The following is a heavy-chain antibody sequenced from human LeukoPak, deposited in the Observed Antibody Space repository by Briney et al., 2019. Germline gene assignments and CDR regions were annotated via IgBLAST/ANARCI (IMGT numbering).Heavy chain of an antibody. CDR1: GGSISSGDYY. Sequence: PSETLSLTCTVSGGSISSGDYYWSWIRQPPGKGLEWIGYIYYSGSTYYNPSLKSRVTISVDTSKNQFSLKLSSVTAADTAVYYCARGSGSFNFHYWGQATLVTVSS. V-gene: IGHV4-30-4*08. CDR3: ARGSGSFNFHY. CDR2: IYYSGST. J-gene: IGHJ4*02. D-gene: IGHD1-26*01.